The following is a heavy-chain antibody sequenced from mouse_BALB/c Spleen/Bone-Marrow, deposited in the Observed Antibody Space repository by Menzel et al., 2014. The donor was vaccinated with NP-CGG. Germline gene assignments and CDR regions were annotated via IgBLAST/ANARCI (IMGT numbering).Heavy chain of an antibody. V-gene: IGHV10S3*01. CDR1: GFTFNTNA. CDR2: IRSKSNNYAT. CDR3: VTPLTETGAIAY. J-gene: IGHJ4*01. Sequence: EVKLVESGGGLVQPKGSLKLSCAASGFTFNTNAMNWVRQAPGKGLEWVARIRSKSNNYATYYADSVKARFTISRDDSQSMLYLQMTNLKTEDTAMYSCVTPLTETGAIAYWSQGTSVTVSP. D-gene: IGHD4-1*01.